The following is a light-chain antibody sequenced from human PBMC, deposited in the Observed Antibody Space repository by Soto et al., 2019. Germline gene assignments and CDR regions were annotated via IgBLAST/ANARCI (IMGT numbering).Light chain of an antibody. V-gene: IGKV1-5*03. J-gene: IGKJ1*01. Sequence: DIQMTQSPSTLSASVGDRVTITCRASESMSNCLAWYQQKPGKAPKLLIYKASSLESGVPSRFSGSGSGTEFTLTISSLQPDDFATYYCQQYNSYPGTFGQGTKVDIK. CDR2: KAS. CDR3: QQYNSYPGT. CDR1: ESMSNC.